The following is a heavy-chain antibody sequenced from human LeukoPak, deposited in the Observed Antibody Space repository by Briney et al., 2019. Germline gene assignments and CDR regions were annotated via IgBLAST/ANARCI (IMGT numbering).Heavy chain of an antibody. CDR1: GGSISSSSYY. CDR3: ASYAAAGTALFDP. V-gene: IGHV4-39*01. Sequence: PSEALSLTCTVSGGSISSSSYYWGWIRQPPGKGLEWIGSIYYSGSTYYNPSLKSRVTISVDTSKNQFSLKLSSVTAADTAVYYCASYAAAGTALFDPWGQGTLVTVSS. CDR2: IYYSGST. D-gene: IGHD6-13*01. J-gene: IGHJ5*02.